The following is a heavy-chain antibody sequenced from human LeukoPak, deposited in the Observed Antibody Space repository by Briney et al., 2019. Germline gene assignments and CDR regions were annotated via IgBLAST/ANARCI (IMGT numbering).Heavy chain of an antibody. V-gene: IGHV3-23*01. CDR2: ISGSGGSK. J-gene: IGHJ4*02. D-gene: IGHD2-2*01. Sequence: GGSLRLSCAASGFTFSSYAMSWVRQAPGKGLEWVSGISGSGGSKYYADSVKGRFTISRDNSKNTLYLQMNSLRAEDTAVYYCARVPYCSSTSCYAIFDYWGQGTPVTVPS. CDR1: GFTFSSYA. CDR3: ARVPYCSSTSCYAIFDY.